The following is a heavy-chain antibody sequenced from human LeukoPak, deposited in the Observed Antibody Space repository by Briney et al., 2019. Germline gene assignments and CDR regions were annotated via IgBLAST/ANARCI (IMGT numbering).Heavy chain of an antibody. CDR3: AKAVKGYSYGDDAFDI. J-gene: IGHJ3*02. D-gene: IGHD5-18*01. CDR1: GFTFSSYA. Sequence: GSLRLSCAASGFTFSSYAMHWVRQAPGKGLEWVAVISYDGSNKYYADSVKGRFTISRDNSKNTLYVQMSSLRAEDTAVYYCAKAVKGYSYGDDAFDIWGQGTMVIVSS. V-gene: IGHV3-30-3*01. CDR2: ISYDGSNK.